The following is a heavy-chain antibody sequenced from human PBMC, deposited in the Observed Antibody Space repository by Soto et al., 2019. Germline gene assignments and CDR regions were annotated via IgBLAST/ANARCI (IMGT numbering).Heavy chain of an antibody. CDR2: IYHTGSS. V-gene: IGHV4-59*01. J-gene: IGHJ4*02. D-gene: IGHD1-1*01. CDR3: AKWNEMKRSFDD. CDR1: AGSITNYY. Sequence: QVQLQESGPGLVKPSETLSLTCTVSAGSITNYYWNWIRQPPEKGLEWIGFIYHTGSSMSNPYLRSRLTMSVDTTEGQISLNLRAVTAADTAVYYCAKWNEMKRSFDDWGQGILVTVSS.